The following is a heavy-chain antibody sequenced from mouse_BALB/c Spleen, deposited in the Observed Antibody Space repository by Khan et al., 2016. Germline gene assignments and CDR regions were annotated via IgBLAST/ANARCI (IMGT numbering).Heavy chain of an antibody. V-gene: IGHV3-2*02. J-gene: IGHJ4*01. D-gene: IGHD2-4*01. Sequence: EVQLQESGPGLVKPSQSLSLTCTVTGYSITSDYAWNWIRQFPGNKLEWMGYITYSGSTRYNPSLKSRISITRDTSKNQFFLQLKSVTTEDTATYYCARGDYDGTYYGMDYWGQGTSVTVSS. CDR2: ITYSGST. CDR1: GYSITSDYA. CDR3: ARGDYDGTYYGMDY.